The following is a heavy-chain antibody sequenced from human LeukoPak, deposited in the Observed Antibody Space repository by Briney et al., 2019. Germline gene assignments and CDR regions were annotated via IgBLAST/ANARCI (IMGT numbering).Heavy chain of an antibody. CDR2: ISSGSSTI. D-gene: IGHD6-19*01. CDR1: GFTFSSYS. Sequence: GGSLRLSCAASGFTFSSYSMNWVRQAPGKGLEWVSYISSGSSTIYYADSVKGRFTISRDNAENSLYLQMNSLRVEDTAVFYCARGAVAGIYHFDFWGQGTQVTVSS. J-gene: IGHJ4*02. CDR3: ARGAVAGIYHFDF. V-gene: IGHV3-48*01.